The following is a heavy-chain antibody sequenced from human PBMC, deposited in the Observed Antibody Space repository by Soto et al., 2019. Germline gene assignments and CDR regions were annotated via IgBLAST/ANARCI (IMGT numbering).Heavy chain of an antibody. J-gene: IGHJ3*02. CDR1: GYTFVDYG. CDR3: ARPSGSGYADGFDI. CDR2: SGVYNGHT. Sequence: QVHLVQSGAEVKKPGASVTVSCKASGYTFVDYGLNWVRQAPGQGLEWMGWSGVYNGHTNYAQNLQGRVTMPADTCMSTAYMELRSLRSDDTAVYYCARPSGSGYADGFDIWGLGPMVTVSS. V-gene: IGHV1-18*01. D-gene: IGHD3-3*01.